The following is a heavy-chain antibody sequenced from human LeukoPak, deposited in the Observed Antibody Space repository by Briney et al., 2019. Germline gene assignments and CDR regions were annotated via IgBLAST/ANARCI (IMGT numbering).Heavy chain of an antibody. J-gene: IGHJ4*02. CDR2: IDPNSGGT. V-gene: IGHV1-2*06. CDR1: GYTYTDYY. CDR3: ARALRGGYYDSSGYYYPYYFDY. Sequence: ASVKVSCKASGYTYTDYYMHWVRQARGQQAPGQGLEWMGRIDPNSGGTIYAHSFQGRVTMTRDTSISTAYMELSRLRSDDTAVYYCARALRGGYYDSSGYYYPYYFDYWGQGTLVTVSS. D-gene: IGHD3-22*01.